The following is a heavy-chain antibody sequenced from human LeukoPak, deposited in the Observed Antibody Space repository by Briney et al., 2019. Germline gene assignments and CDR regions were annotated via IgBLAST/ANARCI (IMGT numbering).Heavy chain of an antibody. CDR2: INPNSGGT. V-gene: IGHV1-2*06. D-gene: IGHD6-13*01. CDR1: GYTFTGYY. CDR3: VRGSVQPGTSYFDY. Sequence: GASVKVSCKASGYTFTGYYMHWVRQAPGRGLEWMGRINPNSGGTNYAQKFQGRVTMTRDTSISTAYVELSRLTSDDTAVYYCVRGSVQPGTSYFDYWGQGTLVTVSS. J-gene: IGHJ4*02.